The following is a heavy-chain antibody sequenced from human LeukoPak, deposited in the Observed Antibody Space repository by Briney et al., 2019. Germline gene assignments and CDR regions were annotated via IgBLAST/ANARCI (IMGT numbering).Heavy chain of an antibody. J-gene: IGHJ6*03. CDR1: GGSIRSSSYY. Sequence: PSETLSLTCTVSGGSIRSSSYYWGWIRQPPGKGLEWIGCIYYTGSTYYNPSLKSRVTISVDTSKNQFSLKLSSVTAADTAVYYCARHCSSTSCYPPTDSLDIVATIRGAFYYYYYYMDVWGKGTTVTISS. V-gene: IGHV4-39*01. CDR3: ARHCSSTSCYPPTDSLDIVATIRGAFYYYYYYMDV. CDR2: IYYTGST. D-gene: IGHD2-2*01.